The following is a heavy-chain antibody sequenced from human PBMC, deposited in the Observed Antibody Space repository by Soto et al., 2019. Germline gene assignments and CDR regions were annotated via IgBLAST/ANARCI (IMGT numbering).Heavy chain of an antibody. Sequence: ESGGTLVQPGGSLRLSCATSGFIFGNFAMSWVRQSPGKGLEGVSTIHRGGTFYADSVRGRFTISRDDSKNTLSLQMNSLRAEDTALYFCAKATHNAEGEYCGRVSCAAEYFQAWGQGTLVTVSS. J-gene: IGHJ1*01. D-gene: IGHD1-26*01. V-gene: IGHV3-23*05. CDR1: GFIFGNFA. CDR3: AKATHNAEGEYCGRVSCAAEYFQA. CDR2: IHRGGT.